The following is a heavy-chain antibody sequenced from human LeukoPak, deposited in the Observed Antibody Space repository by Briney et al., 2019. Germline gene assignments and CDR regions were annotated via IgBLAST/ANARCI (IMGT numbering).Heavy chain of an antibody. Sequence: ASVKVSCKASGYTFTSYFMHWVRQAPGQGVEWMGIINPSGGSTSYAQKFQGRATMTRDTSTSTVYMELSSLRSEDTAVYYCARDLGDYLTGYYYYYYGMDVWGQGTTVTVSS. V-gene: IGHV1-46*01. CDR1: GYTFTSYF. CDR3: ARDLGDYLTGYYYYYYGMDV. J-gene: IGHJ6*02. D-gene: IGHD3-16*01. CDR2: INPSGGST.